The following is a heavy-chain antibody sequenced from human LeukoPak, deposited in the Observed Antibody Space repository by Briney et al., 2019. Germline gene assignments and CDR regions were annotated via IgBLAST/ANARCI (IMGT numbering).Heavy chain of an antibody. CDR2: INPNSGGT. D-gene: IGHD5-24*01. CDR3: ATSPPYDGFNFHED. CDR1: GGAFSSYA. J-gene: IGHJ4*02. V-gene: IGHV1-2*02. Sequence: ASVKVSCKASGGAFSSYAISWVRQAPGQGLEWMGWINPNSGGTNYAQKFQGRVTMTRDTSISTAYMELSRLRSDDTAVYYCATSPPYDGFNFHEDWGQGTLVTVSS.